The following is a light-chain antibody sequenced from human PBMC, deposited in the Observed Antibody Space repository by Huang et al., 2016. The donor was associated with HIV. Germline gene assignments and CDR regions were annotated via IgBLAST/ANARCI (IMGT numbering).Light chain of an antibody. J-gene: IGKJ5*01. CDR2: DVS. CDR3: QQRGGWPPT. V-gene: IGKV3-11*01. CDR1: QDVGSH. Sequence: EIVVTQSPATVSLSPGDRATLSCWASQDVGSHLAWYQQKPGQPPRLLIYDVSIRATGLPARFSGSGSGTDFTLTVSSLEPEDFAVYYCQQRGGWPPTFGQGTRLEIK.